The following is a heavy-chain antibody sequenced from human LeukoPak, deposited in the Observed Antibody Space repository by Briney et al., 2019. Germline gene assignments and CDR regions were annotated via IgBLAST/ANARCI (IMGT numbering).Heavy chain of an antibody. V-gene: IGHV3-7*01. CDR2: IEEDSRAT. D-gene: IGHD6-13*01. CDR3: ATTAATAGGPY. J-gene: IGHJ4*02. CDR1: GFTFTDFW. Sequence: GGSLRLSCAASGFTFTDFWMTWVRQAPGKGLEWVANIEEDSRATFYGASVKGRFTISRDNSKSSLYLQMNSLEDTAVYYCATTAATAGGPYWGQGTLVTVSS.